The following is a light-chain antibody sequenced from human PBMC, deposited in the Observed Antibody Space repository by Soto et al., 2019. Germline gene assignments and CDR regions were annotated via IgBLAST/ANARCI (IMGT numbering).Light chain of an antibody. CDR2: KAS. J-gene: IGKJ4*01. CDR3: QQCYSYPLS. V-gene: IGKV1-5*03. CDR1: QSISTW. Sequence: DIQMTQSPSTLSASVGDRVTITCRASQSISTWLAWYQQKPGKAPKVLISKASSLQSGVPSRFSGSGSGTEFTLTIRGLQPDDFATYYCQQCYSYPLSFGGGTKVEI.